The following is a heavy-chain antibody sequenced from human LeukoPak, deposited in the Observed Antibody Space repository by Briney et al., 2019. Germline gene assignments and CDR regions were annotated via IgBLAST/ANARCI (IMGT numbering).Heavy chain of an antibody. CDR1: GFTFSSYW. V-gene: IGHV3-7*01. Sequence: PGGSLRLSCAASGFTFSSYWMSWVRQAPGKGLEWVANIKQDGSEKYYVDSVKGRFTISRDNAKNSLYLQMNSLRAEDTAVYYCARANYDSSGYYFDSWGQGTLVTVSS. CDR2: IKQDGSEK. J-gene: IGHJ4*02. D-gene: IGHD3-22*01. CDR3: ARANYDSSGYYFDS.